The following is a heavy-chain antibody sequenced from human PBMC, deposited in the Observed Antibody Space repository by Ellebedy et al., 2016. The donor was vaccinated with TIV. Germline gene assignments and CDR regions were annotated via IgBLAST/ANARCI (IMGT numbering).Heavy chain of an antibody. CDR2: ISGSSLTK. CDR3: ARDGSYGDYLSPTHAFEI. V-gene: IGHV3-48*04. J-gene: IGHJ3*02. Sequence: GGSLRLSCAASGFTFSPYSMNWVRQAPGKGLEWISYISGSSLTKHYADSVKGRFTISRDNAKNSLYLQMNSLRAEDTAVYYCARDGSYGDYLSPTHAFEIWGQGTMLTVSS. CDR1: GFTFSPYS. D-gene: IGHD4-17*01.